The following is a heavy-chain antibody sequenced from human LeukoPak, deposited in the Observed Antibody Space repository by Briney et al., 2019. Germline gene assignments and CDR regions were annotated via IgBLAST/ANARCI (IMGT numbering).Heavy chain of an antibody. V-gene: IGHV4-59*01. J-gene: IGHJ4*02. Sequence: SETLSLTCTVSGGSISSYYWSWIRQPPGKGLEWIGYIYYSGSTKYNPSLKSRVTISVDTSKNQFSLRLSSVTAADTAVYYCASGLGYGDYAFDFWGQGTLVTVSS. CDR2: IYYSGST. CDR3: ASGLGYGDYAFDF. CDR1: GGSISSYY. D-gene: IGHD4-17*01.